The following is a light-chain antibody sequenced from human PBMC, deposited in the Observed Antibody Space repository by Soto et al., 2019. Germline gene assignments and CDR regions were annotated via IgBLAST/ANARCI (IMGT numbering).Light chain of an antibody. CDR1: QSVSTSD. CDR2: GAS. CDR3: QQRSSWPFT. V-gene: IGKV3D-20*02. Sequence: EIVLTQSPGTLSLSPGERATLSCRASQSVSTSDFAWYQQKPGQAPRLLMYGASHRASGIPDRFSGSGSGTDFTLTISRLEPEDFAVYYCQQRSSWPFTLGPGTKVDIK. J-gene: IGKJ3*01.